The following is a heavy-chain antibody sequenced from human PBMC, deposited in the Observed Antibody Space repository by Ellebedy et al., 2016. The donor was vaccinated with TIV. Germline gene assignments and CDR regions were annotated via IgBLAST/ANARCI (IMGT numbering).Heavy chain of an antibody. Sequence: PGGSLRLSCAASGFTISAYGMNRVRQAPGKGLEWVAVVSYGGNTKYYADSVKGRFTISRDNSRNTVYLHMDSLTTEDKAVYFCAKDAWEKARISWEHDFWGQGTLVTVSS. V-gene: IGHV3-30*18. D-gene: IGHD5-24*01. CDR2: VSYGGNTK. J-gene: IGHJ4*02. CDR1: GFTISAYG. CDR3: AKDAWEKARISWEHDF.